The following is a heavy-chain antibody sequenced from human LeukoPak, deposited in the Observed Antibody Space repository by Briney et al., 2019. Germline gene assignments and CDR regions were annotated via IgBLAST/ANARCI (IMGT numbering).Heavy chain of an antibody. J-gene: IGHJ4*02. CDR3: AKLPSTQTDDY. D-gene: IGHD2-21*02. CDR1: GFTFSSYG. V-gene: IGHV3-30*18. Sequence: PGGSLRLSCAASGFTFSSYGMHWVRQAPGKGLEWVAVISYDGSNKYYADSVKGRFTISRDNSKNTLYLQMNSLRAEDTAVYYCAKLPSTQTDDYWGQGTLVTVSS. CDR2: ISYDGSNK.